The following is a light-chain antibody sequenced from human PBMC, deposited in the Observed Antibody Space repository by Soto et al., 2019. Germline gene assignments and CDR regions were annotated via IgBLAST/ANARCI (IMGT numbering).Light chain of an antibody. CDR1: QSVSSN. Sequence: EIVMTQSPATLSVSPGERATLSCRASQSVSSNLAWYQQKPGQAPRLLIYGASTRATGIPARFSGSGYGTEFILTISSLQSKALAVYYCQQYNRWPSFGQGTKVEIK. CDR3: QQYNRWPS. CDR2: GAS. J-gene: IGKJ1*01. V-gene: IGKV3-15*01.